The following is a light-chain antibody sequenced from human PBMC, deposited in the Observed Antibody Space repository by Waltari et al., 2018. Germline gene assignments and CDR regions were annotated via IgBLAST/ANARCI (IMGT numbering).Light chain of an antibody. CDR1: QGIRNN. V-gene: IGKV1-27*01. Sequence: DIQMTQSPSSLSASVGDRVTITCRASQGIRNNLSWLHQKPGKVPKLLIYAASTLQSGVPSRFSGSGSGTDFIFTISSLQPEDVATYYGQKYNSDPPWTFGQGTKVEIK. CDR2: AAS. J-gene: IGKJ1*01. CDR3: QKYNSDPPWT.